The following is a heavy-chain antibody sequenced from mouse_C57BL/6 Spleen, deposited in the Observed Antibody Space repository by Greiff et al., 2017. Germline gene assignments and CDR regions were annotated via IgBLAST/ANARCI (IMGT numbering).Heavy chain of an antibody. CDR1: GYTFTDYY. CDR2: IYPGSGNT. J-gene: IGHJ3*01. Sequence: VQLQESGAELVRPGASVKLSCKASGYTFTDYYINWVKQRPGQGLEWIARIYPGSGNTYYNEKFKGKATLTAEKSSSTAYMQLRSLTSEDSAVYFCARGEMGIATVVGPFAYWGQGTLVTVSA. V-gene: IGHV1-76*01. D-gene: IGHD1-1*01. CDR3: ARGEMGIATVVGPFAY.